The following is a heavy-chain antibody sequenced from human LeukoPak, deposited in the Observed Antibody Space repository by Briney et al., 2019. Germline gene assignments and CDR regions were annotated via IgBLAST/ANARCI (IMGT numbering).Heavy chain of an antibody. CDR1: GFTFSTFA. Sequence: GGSLRLSCAASGFTFSTFAMSWVRQAPGKGLEWVSIISVSGGSTYYADSVKGRLTISRDNSKNTLYLQMNSLRAEDTAVYYCASRQYDILTGYDGALDIWGQGTKVTVSS. CDR3: ASRQYDILTGYDGALDI. CDR2: ISVSGGST. V-gene: IGHV3-23*01. D-gene: IGHD3-9*01. J-gene: IGHJ3*02.